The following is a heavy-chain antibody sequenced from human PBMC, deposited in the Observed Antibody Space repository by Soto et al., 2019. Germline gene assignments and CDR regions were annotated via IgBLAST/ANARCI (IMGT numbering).Heavy chain of an antibody. CDR3: ASDSGYGSGAPVNHYLDY. CDR1: GFTFSSYE. J-gene: IGHJ4*01. CDR2: ISISGSTT. D-gene: IGHD3-10*01. V-gene: IGHV3-48*03. Sequence: GSRRLSCAASGFTFSSYEMNWVRQTPGKGLEWVSYISISGSTTNYSDSVRGRFTISRDNAKNSLFLQMNSLRAEDTAVYYCASDSGYGSGAPVNHYLDYSGDG.